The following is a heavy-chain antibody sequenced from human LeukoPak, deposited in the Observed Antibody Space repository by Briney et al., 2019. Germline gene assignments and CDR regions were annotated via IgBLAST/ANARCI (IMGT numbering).Heavy chain of an antibody. CDR1: GGSISSGGYY. Sequence: PSQTLSLTCTVSGGSISSGGYYWSWIRQPPGKGLEWIGYIYHSGSTYYNPSLKSRVTISVDRSKNQFSLKLSSVTAADTAVYYCARVLKTQLRGVKNYYYYYMDVWGKGTTVTVSS. D-gene: IGHD3-10*01. CDR3: ARVLKTQLRGVKNYYYYYMDV. J-gene: IGHJ6*03. V-gene: IGHV4-30-2*01. CDR2: IYHSGST.